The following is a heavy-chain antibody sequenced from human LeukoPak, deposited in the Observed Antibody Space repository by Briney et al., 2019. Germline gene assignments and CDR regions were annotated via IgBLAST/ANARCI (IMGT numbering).Heavy chain of an antibody. J-gene: IGHJ5*02. V-gene: IGHV3-23*01. CDR3: ATRTIFGVVIP. D-gene: IGHD3-3*01. Sequence: PGGSLRLSCAASGFTFSSYAMSWVRQAPGTGLEWVSAISGSGGSTYYADSVKGRFTISRDNSKNTLYLRMNSLRAEDAAVYYCATRTIFGVVIPWGKGTLVTVSS. CDR1: GFTFSSYA. CDR2: ISGSGGST.